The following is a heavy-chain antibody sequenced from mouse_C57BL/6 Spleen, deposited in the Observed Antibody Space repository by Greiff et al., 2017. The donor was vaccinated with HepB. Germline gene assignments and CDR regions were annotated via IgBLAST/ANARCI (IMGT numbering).Heavy chain of an antibody. Sequence: QVQLQQPGAELVKPGASVSLSCKVSGYTFTSYCMHWVQQRPGQGLEWIGMIHPNSGSTNYNEKIKSMATLTVDKSTSTAYMQLSSLTSEDSAVYYCAREGAYWGEGTLVTVSA. J-gene: IGHJ3*01. V-gene: IGHV1-64*01. CDR3: AREGAY. CDR1: GYTFTSYC. CDR2: IHPNSGST.